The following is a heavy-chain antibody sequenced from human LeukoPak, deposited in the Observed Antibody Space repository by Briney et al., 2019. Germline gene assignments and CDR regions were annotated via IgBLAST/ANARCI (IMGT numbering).Heavy chain of an antibody. D-gene: IGHD2-2*01. J-gene: IGHJ6*03. CDR2: ISYDGSNK. CDR3: AKAGMGGRCSSTSCHQDRYYYYYMDV. V-gene: IGHV3-30*18. CDR1: GFTFSSYG. Sequence: GGSLRLSCAASGFTFSSYGMHSVRQAPGKGLEWVAVISYDGSNKYYADSVKGRFTISRDNPKNTLYLQMNSLRAEDTAVYYCAKAGMGGRCSSTSCHQDRYYYYYMDVWGKGTTVTVSS.